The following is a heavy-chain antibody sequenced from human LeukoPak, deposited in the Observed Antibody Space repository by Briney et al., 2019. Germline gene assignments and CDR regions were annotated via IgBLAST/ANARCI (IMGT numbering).Heavy chain of an antibody. J-gene: IGHJ4*02. CDR3: AREGDDYGFDY. CDR1: GFTFSSYW. Sequence: GGSLRLSCAASGFTFSSYWMHWVRQAPGKGLVWVSRINSDGSSTSYADSVKGRFTISRDNAKNTLYLQMNSLRAEDTAVYYCAREGDDYGFDYWGQGTLVTVSS. CDR2: INSDGSST. D-gene: IGHD4-17*01. V-gene: IGHV3-74*01.